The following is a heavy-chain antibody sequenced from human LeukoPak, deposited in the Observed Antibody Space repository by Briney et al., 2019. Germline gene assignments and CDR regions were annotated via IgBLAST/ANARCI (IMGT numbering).Heavy chain of an antibody. V-gene: IGHV3-9*01. D-gene: IGHD3-10*01. CDR1: GFTFDAYA. Sequence: GGSLRLSCAASGFTFDAYAMHWVRQAPGRGLEWVSGISSKTGITGYADSVRGRFTISGDDAKNFLYLQMDSLRVEDTALYYCAKVYATLSYGMDVWGQGTTVTVSS. CDR3: AKVYATLSYGMDV. J-gene: IGHJ6*02. CDR2: ISSKTGIT.